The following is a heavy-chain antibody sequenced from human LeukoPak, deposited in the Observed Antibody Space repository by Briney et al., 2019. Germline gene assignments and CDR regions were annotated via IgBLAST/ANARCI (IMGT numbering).Heavy chain of an antibody. V-gene: IGHV3-30-3*01. J-gene: IGHJ3*02. CDR2: ISYDGNNK. Sequence: PGRSLRLSCAASGFTFSNYAMHWVRQAPGKGLEWVAVISYDGNNKFYADSVKGRFTISRDNAKNLLFLQMNGLRAEDTALYYCARGRSITLLRGVAMSDGFDIWGQGAMVAVSS. D-gene: IGHD3-10*01. CDR3: ARGRSITLLRGVAMSDGFDI. CDR1: GFTFSNYA.